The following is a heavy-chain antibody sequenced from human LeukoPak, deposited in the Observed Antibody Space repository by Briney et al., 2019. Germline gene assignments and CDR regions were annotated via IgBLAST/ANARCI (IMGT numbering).Heavy chain of an antibody. V-gene: IGHV3-30*18. J-gene: IGHJ4*02. Sequence: PGGSLRLSCVASGFTFVSHWVNWVRQAPGKGLEWVAVISYDGSNKYYADSVKGRFTVSRDNSKNTLYLQVNSLRVEDTAVYYCAKVRWDNSGWYYSDSWGQGTLVTVSS. CDR1: GFTFVSHW. CDR2: ISYDGSNK. CDR3: AKVRWDNSGWYYSDS. D-gene: IGHD6-19*01.